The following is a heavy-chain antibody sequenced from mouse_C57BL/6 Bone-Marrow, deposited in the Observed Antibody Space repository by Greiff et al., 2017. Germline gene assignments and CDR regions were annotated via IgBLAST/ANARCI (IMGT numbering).Heavy chain of an antibody. J-gene: IGHJ2*01. CDR3: ARRRGGYYSFDD. CDR2: IYWDDDK. V-gene: IGHV8-12*01. Sequence: QVTLKVSGPGILQSSQTLSLTCSFSGFSLSTSGMGVSWIRQPSGKGLEWLAHIYWDDDKRYNPSLTSRLTISKDTSRNHVFLKITSVDTADTATYYCARRRGGYYSFDDWGQGTTLTVSS. D-gene: IGHD3-1*01. CDR1: GFSLSTSGMG.